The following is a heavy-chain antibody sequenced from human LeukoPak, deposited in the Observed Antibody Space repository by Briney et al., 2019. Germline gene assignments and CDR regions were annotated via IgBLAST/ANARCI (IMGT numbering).Heavy chain of an antibody. V-gene: IGHV3-33*01. Sequence: GRSLRLSCASSGFTFSSYGMHWVRQAPGKGLEGVEVICYDGSNKYYADSVKGRFTISRDNSKNTLYLQMNSLRAEDTAVYYCARNADTAMGPFDYWDQGTLVTVSS. CDR3: ARNADTAMGPFDY. D-gene: IGHD5-18*01. J-gene: IGHJ4*02. CDR1: GFTFSSYG. CDR2: ICYDGSNK.